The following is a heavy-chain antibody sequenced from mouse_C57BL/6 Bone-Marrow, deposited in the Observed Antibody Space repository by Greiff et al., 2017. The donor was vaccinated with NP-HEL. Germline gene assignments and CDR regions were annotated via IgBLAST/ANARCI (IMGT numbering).Heavy chain of an antibody. Sequence: VKLVESGPGLVQPSQSLSITCTVSGFSLTSYGVHWVRQSPGKGLEWLGVIWSGGSTDYNAAFISRLSISKDNSKSQVFFKMNSLQADDTAIYYCARAYYSNYDWYFDVWGTGTTVTVSS. J-gene: IGHJ1*03. CDR3: ARAYYSNYDWYFDV. CDR2: IWSGGST. CDR1: GFSLTSYG. V-gene: IGHV2-2*01. D-gene: IGHD2-5*01.